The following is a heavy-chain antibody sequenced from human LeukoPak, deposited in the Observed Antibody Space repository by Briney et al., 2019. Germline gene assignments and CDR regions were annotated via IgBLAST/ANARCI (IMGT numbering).Heavy chain of an antibody. D-gene: IGHD3-3*01. CDR3: ATPGVTWSGYPNDY. Sequence: SETLSLTCTVSGGSISSSSYYWGRIRQPPGKGLEWIGSIYYSGSTYYNPSLKSRVTISVDTSKNQFSLKLSSVTAADTAVYYCATPGVTWSGYPNDYWGQGTLVTVSS. V-gene: IGHV4-39*01. J-gene: IGHJ4*02. CDR1: GGSISSSSYY. CDR2: IYYSGST.